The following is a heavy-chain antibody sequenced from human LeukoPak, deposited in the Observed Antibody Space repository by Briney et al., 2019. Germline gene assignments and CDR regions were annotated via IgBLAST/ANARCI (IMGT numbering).Heavy chain of an antibody. Sequence: SETLSLTCTVSGGSMSSYYWSWIRQPPGKGLEWIGYIYTSGSTNYNPSLKSRVTISVDTSKNQFSLKLSSVTAADTAVYYCARRGYYDFRHYYYYYMDVWGKGTTVTVSS. CDR3: ARRGYYDFRHYYYYYMDV. J-gene: IGHJ6*03. CDR1: GGSMSSYY. CDR2: IYTSGST. D-gene: IGHD3-3*01. V-gene: IGHV4-4*09.